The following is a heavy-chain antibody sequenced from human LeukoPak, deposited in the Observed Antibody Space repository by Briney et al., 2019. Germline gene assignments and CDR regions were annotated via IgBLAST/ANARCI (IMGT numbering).Heavy chain of an antibody. CDR3: AKDPNWEGGY. D-gene: IGHD1-1*01. V-gene: IGHV3-23*01. J-gene: IGHJ4*02. CDR1: GFSFGNSD. Sequence: GGSLRLSCAATGFSFGNSDMNWFRQAPGEGPHWVANINYNGRSTSYADSVEGRFTIARDNSKSMLFLQMNGLRAEDTALYYCAKDPNWEGGYWGQGTLVTVSS. CDR2: INYNGRST.